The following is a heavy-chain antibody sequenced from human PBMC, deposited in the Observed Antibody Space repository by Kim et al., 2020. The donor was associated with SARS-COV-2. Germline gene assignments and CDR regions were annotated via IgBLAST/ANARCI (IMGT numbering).Heavy chain of an antibody. J-gene: IGHJ5*01. CDR2: ISYDGSNK. Sequence: GGSLRLSCAASGFTFSSYGMHWVRQAPGKGLEWVAVISYDGSNKYYADSVKGRFTISRDNSKNTLYLQMNSLRAEDTAVYYCAKEEVYDFWSGYPYNWF. V-gene: IGHV3-30*18. D-gene: IGHD3-3*01. CDR1: GFTFSSYG. CDR3: AKEEVYDFWSGYPYNWF.